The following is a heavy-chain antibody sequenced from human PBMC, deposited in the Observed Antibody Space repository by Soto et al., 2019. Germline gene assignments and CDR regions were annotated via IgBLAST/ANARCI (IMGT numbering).Heavy chain of an antibody. J-gene: IGHJ4*01. CDR2: INTDGSST. CDR1: GFTFSSFW. CDR3: AKRGVDTFGLSY. Sequence: EVQLVESGGGLVQPGGSLRLSCAVSGFTFSSFWMHWVRQAPGEGLVWVSRINTDGSSTSYADSVKGRFTISRDNAKNTLDLQMNSLRVDDRAMNNCAKRGVDTFGLSYWGHGTLVTVSS. V-gene: IGHV3-74*01. D-gene: IGHD3-10*01.